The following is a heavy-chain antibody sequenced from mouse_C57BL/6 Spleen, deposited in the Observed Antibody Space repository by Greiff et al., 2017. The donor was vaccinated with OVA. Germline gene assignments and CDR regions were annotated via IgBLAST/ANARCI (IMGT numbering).Heavy chain of an antibody. CDR1: GFSFNTYA. J-gene: IGHJ4*01. CDR3: VRLSNYYAMDY. D-gene: IGHD2-5*01. Sequence: GGGLVQPKGSLKLSCAASGFSFNTYAMNWVRQAPGKGLEWVARIRSKSNNYATYYADSVKDRFTISRDDSESMLYLQMNNLKTEDTAMYYCVRLSNYYAMDYWGQGTSVTVSS. V-gene: IGHV10-1*01. CDR2: IRSKSNNYAT.